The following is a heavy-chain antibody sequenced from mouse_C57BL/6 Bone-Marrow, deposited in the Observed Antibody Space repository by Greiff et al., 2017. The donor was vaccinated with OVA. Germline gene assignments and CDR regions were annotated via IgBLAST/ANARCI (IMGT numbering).Heavy chain of an antibody. Sequence: QVQLQQPGAELVMPGASVKLSCKASGYTFTSYWMHWVKQRPGQGLEWIGEIDPSDSYTNYNQNFKGKSTLTVDKSSSTAYMQLSSLTSEDSAVYDCARLYDGYYEPMDYWGQGTSVTVSS. CDR3: ARLYDGYYEPMDY. V-gene: IGHV1-69*01. CDR2: IDPSDSYT. D-gene: IGHD2-3*01. CDR1: GYTFTSYW. J-gene: IGHJ4*01.